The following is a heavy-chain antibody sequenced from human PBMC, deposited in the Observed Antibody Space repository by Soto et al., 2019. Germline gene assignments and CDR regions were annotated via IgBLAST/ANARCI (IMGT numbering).Heavy chain of an antibody. V-gene: IGHV1-18*01. D-gene: IGHD3-22*01. CDR3: ARDRRYPDSTGYDWDAFDI. CDR2: ISAYNGNT. CDR1: GYPFTSYG. Sequence: XSVKVACTASGYPFTSYGIIWVRQAPGQGLEWMGWISAYNGNTNYAQKLQGRVTMTTDTSTSTAYMELRSLRSDDTAVYYCARDRRYPDSTGYDWDAFDICGQRTMVTVSS. J-gene: IGHJ3*02.